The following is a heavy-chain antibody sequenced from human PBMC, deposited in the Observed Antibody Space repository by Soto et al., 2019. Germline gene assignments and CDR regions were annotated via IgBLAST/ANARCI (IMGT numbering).Heavy chain of an antibody. Sequence: PSETLSLTCTVSGGSVISGDYYFICIRQPPGKGLELIGYIYYSGNTNYNPSLKSRVIISVDTSKNLLSLKLTSVTAADTAVYYCARIPVDTSMIYWLDPWGQGTLVTVSS. CDR3: ARIPVDTSMIYWLDP. V-gene: IGHV4-61*08. D-gene: IGHD5-18*01. CDR1: GGSVISGDYY. CDR2: IYYSGNT. J-gene: IGHJ5*02.